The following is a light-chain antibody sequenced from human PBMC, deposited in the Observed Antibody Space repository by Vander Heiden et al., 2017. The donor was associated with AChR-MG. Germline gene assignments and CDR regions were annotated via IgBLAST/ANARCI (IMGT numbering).Light chain of an antibody. V-gene: IGLV1-40*01. CDR2: GNS. J-gene: IGLJ2*01. Sequence: QSVLPQPPSVSGAPGQSVPISCTGSSSNIGAGYDVHCYQQRPGTAPKLLIYGNSKRPSGVPDRFSGSKSGTSASLAITGLQAEEEADYYCQSYDSSLSGLVFGGGTKLTVL. CDR3: QSYDSSLSGLV. CDR1: SSNIGAGYD.